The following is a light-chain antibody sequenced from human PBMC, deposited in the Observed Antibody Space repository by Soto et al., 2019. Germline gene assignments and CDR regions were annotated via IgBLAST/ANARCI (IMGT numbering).Light chain of an antibody. CDR1: QSISIY. Sequence: DIQITQSPSSLSASVGDRVTITCRASQSISIYLNWYQQKPGKAPKVLIYAASSLQSGVPPRFSGSGSGTDFTLTISSLQPEDFATYFCQQSYNIPRATFGQGTKV. J-gene: IGKJ1*01. CDR2: AAS. CDR3: QQSYNIPRAT. V-gene: IGKV1-39*01.